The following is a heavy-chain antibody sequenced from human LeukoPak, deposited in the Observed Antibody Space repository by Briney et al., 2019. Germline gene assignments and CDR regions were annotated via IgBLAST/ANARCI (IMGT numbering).Heavy chain of an antibody. CDR2: IYYSGST. CDR1: GGSISSYY. Sequence: SETLSLTCTVSGGSISSYYWSWIRQPPGKGLEWIGYIYYSGSTNYNPSLKSRVTISVDTSKNQFSLKLSSVTAADTAVYYCAREIGVTRDAFDIWGQGTTVTISS. CDR3: AREIGVTRDAFDI. J-gene: IGHJ3*02. D-gene: IGHD3-10*01. V-gene: IGHV4-59*01.